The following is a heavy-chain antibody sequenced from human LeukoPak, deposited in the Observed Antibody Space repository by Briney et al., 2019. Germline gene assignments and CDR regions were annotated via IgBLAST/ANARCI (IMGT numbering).Heavy chain of an antibody. D-gene: IGHD3-22*01. CDR3: ARDKKWGHGPDSSGYYYVSAFDY. J-gene: IGHJ4*02. CDR2: IIPIFGTA. Sequence: SVKVSCKASGGTFSSYAISWVRQAPGQGLEWMGGIIPIFGTANYAQKFQGRVTITADESTSTAYMELSSLRSEDTAVYYCARDKKWGHGPDSSGYYYVSAFDYWGQGTLVTVSS. CDR1: GGTFSSYA. V-gene: IGHV1-69*13.